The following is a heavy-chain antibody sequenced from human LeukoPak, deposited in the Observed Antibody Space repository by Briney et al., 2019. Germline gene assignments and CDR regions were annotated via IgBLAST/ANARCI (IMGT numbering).Heavy chain of an antibody. V-gene: IGHV3-21*01. CDR2: ISSSSIYI. Sequence: GGSPRLSCAASGFTFSSYNMNWVRQAPGKGLEWVSCISSSSIYIYYADSVKGRFTISRDNAKSSLYLQMNSLRAEDTAVYYCARDLWSPVDFWGQGTLVTVSS. J-gene: IGHJ4*02. D-gene: IGHD2-21*01. CDR1: GFTFSSYN. CDR3: ARDLWSPVDF.